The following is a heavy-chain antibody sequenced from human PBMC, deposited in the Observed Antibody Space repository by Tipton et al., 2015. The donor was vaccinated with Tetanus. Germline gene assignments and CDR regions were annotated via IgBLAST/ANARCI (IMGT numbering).Heavy chain of an antibody. CDR3: AREQKIQQWLVDYYYYGMDV. CDR1: GYTFTRYG. Sequence: QLVQSGAEVKKSGASVKVSCKSSGYTFTRYGITWVRQAPGQGLEWMGGIIPMFGTANYAQKFQGRVTITADESTRTAYMELSSLRSEDTAVYYCAREQKIQQWLVDYYYYGMDVWGQGTTVTVSS. CDR2: IIPMFGTA. D-gene: IGHD6-19*01. J-gene: IGHJ6*02. V-gene: IGHV1-69*13.